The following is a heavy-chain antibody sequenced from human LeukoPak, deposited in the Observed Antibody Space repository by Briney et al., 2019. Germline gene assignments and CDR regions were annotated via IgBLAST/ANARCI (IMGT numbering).Heavy chain of an antibody. V-gene: IGHV3-30*09. D-gene: IGHD3-10*01. Sequence: GRSLRLSCAASGFTFSSYAMHWVRQAPGKGLEWVAVISYDGSNKYYADSVKGRFAISRDNSKNTLYLQMNSLRAEDTAVYYCARDNGDYFDYWGQGTLVTVSS. CDR2: ISYDGSNK. CDR1: GFTFSSYA. CDR3: ARDNGDYFDY. J-gene: IGHJ4*02.